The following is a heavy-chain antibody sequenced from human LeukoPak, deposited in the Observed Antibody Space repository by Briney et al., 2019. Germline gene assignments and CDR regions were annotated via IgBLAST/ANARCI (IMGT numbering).Heavy chain of an antibody. CDR2: IKANGTDQ. D-gene: IGHD4-11*01. Sequence: VGALRVSRAASGFSFRHYWMSWVRQAPGKGLKWVDNIKANGTDQHYVDPVRGGFTAPKENPANSRYLQMSSLRPDETPVYSCARSKDRRWRFESWGEGNLVAVSS. V-gene: IGHV3-7*01. CDR3: ARSKDRRWRFES. CDR1: GFSFRHYW. J-gene: IGHJ4*02.